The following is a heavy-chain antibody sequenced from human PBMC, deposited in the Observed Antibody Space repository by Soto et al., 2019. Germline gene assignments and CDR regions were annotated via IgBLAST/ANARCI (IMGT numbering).Heavy chain of an antibody. CDR2: INRSGST. V-gene: IGHV4-34*01. CDR1: GGSFSGYY. CDR3: ARKALYSGSPSYFDP. D-gene: IGHD1-26*01. Sequence: PSETLSLTCAVYGGSFSGYYWSWIRQPPGKGLEWIGEINRSGSTNYNPSLKSRVTISVDTSKNQLSLKLSSVTAADTAVFYCARKALYSGSPSYFDPWGQGTLVTVSS. J-gene: IGHJ4*02.